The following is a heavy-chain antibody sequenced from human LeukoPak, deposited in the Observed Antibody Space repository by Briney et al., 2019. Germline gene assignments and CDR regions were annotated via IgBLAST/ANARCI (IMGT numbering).Heavy chain of an antibody. CDR1: GFTFSSYA. CDR2: ISGSGDNT. D-gene: IGHD3-22*01. J-gene: IGHJ4*02. Sequence: GGSLRLSCAASGFTFSSYAMSWVRQAPGKGLEWVSDISGSGDNTYYADSVKGRFTISRDNSKNTLYVQVNSLGTEDTAAYYCAKGSYYDSSGSFYFDYWGQGTLVTVSS. CDR3: AKGSYYDSSGSFYFDY. V-gene: IGHV3-23*01.